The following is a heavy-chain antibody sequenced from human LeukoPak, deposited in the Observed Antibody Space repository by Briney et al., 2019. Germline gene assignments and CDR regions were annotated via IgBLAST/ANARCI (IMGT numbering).Heavy chain of an antibody. CDR1: GFTFSNYW. J-gene: IGHJ3*02. Sequence: GGSLRLSCAASGFTFSNYWMSWVRQAPGKGLEWVANIKEDGSKISYVDSVKGRFTISRDNAKNSLHLQMNSLRAEDTAVYYCATPRYCSGGSCYDLGWYAFDIWGQGTMVTVSA. V-gene: IGHV3-7*01. CDR2: IKEDGSKI. D-gene: IGHD2-15*01. CDR3: ATPRYCSGGSCYDLGWYAFDI.